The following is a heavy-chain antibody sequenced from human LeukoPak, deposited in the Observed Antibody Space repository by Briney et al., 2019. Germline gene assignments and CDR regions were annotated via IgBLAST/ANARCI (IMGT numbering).Heavy chain of an antibody. V-gene: IGHV3-23*01. Sequence: GGSLRLSCAASGFTFSSYAMSWVRQAPGKGLEWVSAISGSGGSTYYADSVKGRFTISRDNSKITLYLQMNSLRAEDTAVYYCAKDLSATEYYDSSGFLGPFDIWGQGTMVTVSS. CDR3: AKDLSATEYYDSSGFLGPFDI. D-gene: IGHD3-22*01. J-gene: IGHJ3*02. CDR1: GFTFSSYA. CDR2: ISGSGGST.